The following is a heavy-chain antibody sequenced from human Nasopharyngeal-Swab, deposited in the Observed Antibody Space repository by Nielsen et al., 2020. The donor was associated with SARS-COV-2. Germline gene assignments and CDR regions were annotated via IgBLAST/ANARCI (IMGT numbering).Heavy chain of an antibody. D-gene: IGHD5-18*01. J-gene: IGHJ6*02. CDR2: MNPNSGNT. CDR1: GYTFTSYD. Sequence: ASVKVSCKASGYTFTSYDINWVRQATGQGLEWMGWMNPNSGNTGYAQKFQGRVTMTRNTSIRTAYMELSSLRSEDTAVYYCARFKYSYGFTYYYGMDVWGQGTTVTVSS. V-gene: IGHV1-8*01. CDR3: ARFKYSYGFTYYYGMDV.